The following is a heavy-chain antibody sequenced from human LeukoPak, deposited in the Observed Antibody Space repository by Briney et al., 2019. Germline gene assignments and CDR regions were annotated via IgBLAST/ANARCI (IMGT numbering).Heavy chain of an antibody. V-gene: IGHV3-11*01. CDR1: GFTFSDYY. CDR2: ISSSGSTI. CDR3: ARERLGELSSRPFDY. Sequence: GGSLRLSCAASGFTFSDYYMSWIRQAPGKGLEWVSYISSSGSTIHYADSVKGRFTISRDNAKNSLYLQMNSLRAEDTAVYYCARERLGELSSRPFDYWGQGTLVTVSS. J-gene: IGHJ4*02. D-gene: IGHD3-16*02.